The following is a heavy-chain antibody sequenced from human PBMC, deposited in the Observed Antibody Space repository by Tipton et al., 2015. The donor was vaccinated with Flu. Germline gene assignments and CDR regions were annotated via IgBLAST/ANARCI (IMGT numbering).Heavy chain of an antibody. D-gene: IGHD6-19*01. CDR1: GFTFNNYA. J-gene: IGHJ4*02. Sequence: GSLRLSCVAFGFTFNNYAMSWVRQAPGKGLEWVTAISENGRGTYYADSVKGRFTISRDNAKNSLYLQMNSLRAEDTAVYYCARETQWSNFDYWGQGTLVTVSS. CDR2: ISENGRGT. CDR3: ARETQWSNFDY. V-gene: IGHV3-23*01.